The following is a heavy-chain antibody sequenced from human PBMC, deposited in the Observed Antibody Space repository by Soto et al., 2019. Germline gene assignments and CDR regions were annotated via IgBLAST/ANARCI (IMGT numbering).Heavy chain of an antibody. J-gene: IGHJ4*02. V-gene: IGHV1-69*13. Sequence: GASVKVSCKASGGTFSSYAISWVRQAPGQGLEWMGGIIPIFGTANYAQKFQGRVTITADESTSTAYMELSSLRSEDTAVYYCASLGYCSGGSCPDYWGQGTLVTVSS. CDR3: ASLGYCSGGSCPDY. CDR2: IIPIFGTA. D-gene: IGHD2-15*01. CDR1: GGTFSSYA.